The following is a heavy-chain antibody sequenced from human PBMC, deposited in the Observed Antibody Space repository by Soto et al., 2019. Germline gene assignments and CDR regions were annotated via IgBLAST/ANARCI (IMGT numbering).Heavy chain of an antibody. V-gene: IGHV3-23*01. CDR3: AAVMGSDYDYVWGSLTFDD. CDR2: ISGSGVST. CDR1: GFIFSTTA. J-gene: IGHJ4*02. D-gene: IGHD3-16*01. Sequence: GGSLRLSCAASGFIFSTTAMTWVRQAPGKGLEWVSTISGSGVSTYYTDSVKGRFTISRDNSKNTLYLQMNSLRAEDTAVYFCAAVMGSDYDYVWGSLTFDDWGQGTLVTVSS.